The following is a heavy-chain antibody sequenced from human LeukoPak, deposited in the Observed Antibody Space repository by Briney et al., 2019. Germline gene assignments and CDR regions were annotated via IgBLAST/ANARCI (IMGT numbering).Heavy chain of an antibody. CDR2: INSDGSST. J-gene: IGHJ6*02. V-gene: IGHV3-74*01. D-gene: IGHD6-13*01. CDR1: GFTFSTFL. CDR3: ARDLIAADVYYGMDV. Sequence: PGGSLRLSRAASGFTFSTFLMHWVRQAPGKGLVWVSRINSDGSSTIYADSVRGRFTISRDNAKNTLYLQMNSLRAEDTAVYYCARDLIAADVYYGMDVWGQGTTVTVSS.